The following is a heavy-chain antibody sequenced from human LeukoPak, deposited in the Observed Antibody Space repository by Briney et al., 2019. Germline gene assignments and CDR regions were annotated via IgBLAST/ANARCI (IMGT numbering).Heavy chain of an antibody. Sequence: PGGSLRLSCAASGFTFSNYAMNWIRQPPGKGLEWIGSIYYSGSTYYNPSLKSRVTISVDTSKNQFSLKLSSVTAADTAVYYCARHGRGYYDILTGYLDYWGQGTLVTVSS. D-gene: IGHD3-9*01. V-gene: IGHV4-39*01. CDR2: IYYSGST. J-gene: IGHJ4*02. CDR3: ARHGRGYYDILTGYLDY. CDR1: GFTFSNYA.